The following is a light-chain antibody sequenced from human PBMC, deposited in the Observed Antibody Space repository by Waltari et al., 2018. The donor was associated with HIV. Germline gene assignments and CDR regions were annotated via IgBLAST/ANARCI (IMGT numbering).Light chain of an antibody. CDR3: CSYAGSSTLEV. CDR1: SSDVGGYNL. CDR2: EGS. Sequence: QSALTQPASVSGSPGQSITISCTGTSSDVGGYNLVSWYQQPPGKAPKIMIYEGSKRPSGVSNRFSGSKSGNTASLTISGLQAEDEADYYGCSYAGSSTLEVFGGGTKLTVL. V-gene: IGLV2-23*01. J-gene: IGLJ2*01.